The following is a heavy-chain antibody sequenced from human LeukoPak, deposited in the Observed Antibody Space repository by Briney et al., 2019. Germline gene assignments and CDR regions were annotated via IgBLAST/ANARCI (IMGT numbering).Heavy chain of an antibody. CDR2: INPSGGST. CDR3: AWSQYSGLGDY. D-gene: IGHD2-15*01. CDR1: GYTFTSYY. Sequence: ASVKVSCKASGYTFTSYYMHWVRQAPGQGLEWMGIINPSGGSTSYAQKFQGRVTMTRDTSTSAVYMELSSRRSEDTAVYYCAWSQYSGLGDYWGQGTLVTVPS. V-gene: IGHV1-46*01. J-gene: IGHJ4*02.